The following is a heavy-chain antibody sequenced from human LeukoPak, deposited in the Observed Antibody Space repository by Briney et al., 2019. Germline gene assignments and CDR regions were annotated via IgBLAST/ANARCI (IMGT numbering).Heavy chain of an antibody. J-gene: IGHJ3*02. Sequence: GGSLRLSCAASGFTVSSNYMSWVRQAPGKGLEWVSVIYSGGSTYYADSVKGRFTISRDNSKNTLYLQMNSLRAEDTAVYYCATNAPPYCGGDCYSDAFDIWGQGTMVTVSS. D-gene: IGHD2-21*02. CDR3: ATNAPPYCGGDCYSDAFDI. V-gene: IGHV3-53*01. CDR2: IYSGGST. CDR1: GFTVSSNY.